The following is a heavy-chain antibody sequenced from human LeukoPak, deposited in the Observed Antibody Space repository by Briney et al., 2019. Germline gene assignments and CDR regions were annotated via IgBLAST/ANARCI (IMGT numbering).Heavy chain of an antibody. CDR3: VSCRESSSSCSLDY. Sequence: GGTLRLSCAASGFTFSSYGMTWVRQAPGKGLDWVSTISESGSSAYYADSVRGRFTISRDNSKNTLYLQMNSLRVEDTAVYYCVSCRESSSSCSLDYWGQGTLVFVSS. D-gene: IGHD2-2*01. CDR1: GFTFSSYG. J-gene: IGHJ4*02. V-gene: IGHV3-23*01. CDR2: ISESGSSA.